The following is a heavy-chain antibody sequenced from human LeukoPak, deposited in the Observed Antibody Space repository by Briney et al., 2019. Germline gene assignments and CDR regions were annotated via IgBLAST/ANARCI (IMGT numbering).Heavy chain of an antibody. Sequence: HAGGSLRLSCAASGFIFSSNYMTWVRQAPGKGLEWVSVIFSGGSTYYADSVKGRVTISRDNSKNTLYLQMNNLRGEDTAVYYCARVGPTRSDFDYWGQGTLVTVS. D-gene: IGHD1-26*01. CDR3: ARVGPTRSDFDY. CDR1: GFIFSSNY. V-gene: IGHV3-53*01. CDR2: IFSGGST. J-gene: IGHJ4*02.